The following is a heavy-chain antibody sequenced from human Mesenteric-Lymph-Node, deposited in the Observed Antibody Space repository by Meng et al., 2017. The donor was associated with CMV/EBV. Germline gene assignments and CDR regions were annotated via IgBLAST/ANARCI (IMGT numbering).Heavy chain of an antibody. J-gene: IGHJ4*02. CDR2: MNPNSGNT. CDR1: GYTFTSYD. Sequence: ASVKVSCKASGYTFTSYDINWVRQATGQGLEWMGWMNPNSGNTGYAQKFQGRVTMTRDTSISTAYVELSRLRSDDTAVYYCARVPAAILSYYFDYWGQGTLVTVSS. CDR3: ARVPAAILSYYFDY. D-gene: IGHD2-2*01. V-gene: IGHV1-8*01.